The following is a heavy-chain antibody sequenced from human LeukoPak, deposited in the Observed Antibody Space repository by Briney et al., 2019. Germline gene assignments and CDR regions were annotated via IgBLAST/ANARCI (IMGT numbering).Heavy chain of an antibody. CDR3: ASGGDPGY. D-gene: IGHD2-21*02. Sequence: GASVKVSCKGSGYTFIDYYLHWVRQAPGQGLEWVAWINPKSGDTNYLQNFQGRVTLTRDTSISTAYMELSRLTSDDTAVYYCASGGDPGYWGQGTLVTVSS. V-gene: IGHV1-2*02. CDR2: INPKSGDT. J-gene: IGHJ4*02. CDR1: GYTFIDYY.